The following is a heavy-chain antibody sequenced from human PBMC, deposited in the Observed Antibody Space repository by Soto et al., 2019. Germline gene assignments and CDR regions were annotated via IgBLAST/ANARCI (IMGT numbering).Heavy chain of an antibody. V-gene: IGHV1-69*01. CDR2: IIPIFGTA. D-gene: IGHD6-6*01. CDR3: ARGQVIRILAARRRDYYYYGMDV. CDR1: GGTFSSYA. Sequence: QVQLVQSGAEVKKPGSSVKVSCKASGGTFSSYAISWVRQAPGQGREWMGGIIPIFGTANYAQKFQGRVTITADECTSTAYIELSSLRSEDTAVYYCARGQVIRILAARRRDYYYYGMDVWGQGTTVTVS. J-gene: IGHJ6*02.